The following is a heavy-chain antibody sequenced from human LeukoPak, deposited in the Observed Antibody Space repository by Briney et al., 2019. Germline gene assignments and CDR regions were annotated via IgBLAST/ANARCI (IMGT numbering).Heavy chain of an antibody. CDR2: IDTDGSTT. D-gene: IGHD2-2*01. Sequence: PGGSLRLSCAASGFTFSRFWMHWVRQPPGKGLVWVSRIDTDGSTTTYADSVKGRFTISRDSSKNTLYLQMNSLRVEDTAVYYCAKRSGYCSTISCYHLFDYWGQGTLVTVSS. V-gene: IGHV3-74*01. CDR3: AKRSGYCSTISCYHLFDY. J-gene: IGHJ4*02. CDR1: GFTFSRFW.